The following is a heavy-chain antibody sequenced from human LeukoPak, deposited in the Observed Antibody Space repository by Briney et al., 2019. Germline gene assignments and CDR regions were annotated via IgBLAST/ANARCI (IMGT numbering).Heavy chain of an antibody. CDR3: AKGADCSSTSCYYYDMDV. V-gene: IGHV3-23*01. CDR2: ISGGGDIT. D-gene: IGHD2-2*01. CDR1: GFTFSTYA. J-gene: IGHJ6*02. Sequence: PGGSLRLSCAASGFTFSTYAMSWVRQTPGKGLEWVSAISGGGDITYYADSVKGRFTISRDNSENTVYLQMNSLRAEDTAVYYCAKGADCSSTSCYYYDMDVWGQGTTVTVSS.